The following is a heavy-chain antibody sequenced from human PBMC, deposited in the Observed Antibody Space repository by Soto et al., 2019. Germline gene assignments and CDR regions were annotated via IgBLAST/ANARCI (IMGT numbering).Heavy chain of an antibody. D-gene: IGHD6-13*01. CDR3: ARMGWQQPDAFDI. J-gene: IGHJ3*02. CDR2: ISSSSSYT. CDR1: GFTFSDYY. V-gene: IGHV3-11*06. Sequence: GGSLRLSCAASGFTFSDYYMSWIRQAPGKGLEWVSYISSSSSYTNYADSVKGRFTISRDNAKNSLYLQMNSLRAEDTAVYYRARMGWQQPDAFDIWGQGTMVTVSS.